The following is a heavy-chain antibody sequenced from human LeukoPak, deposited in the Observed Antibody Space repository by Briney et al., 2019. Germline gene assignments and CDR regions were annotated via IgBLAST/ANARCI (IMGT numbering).Heavy chain of an antibody. D-gene: IGHD3-16*01. CDR3: AKDVGMSTGEDY. V-gene: IGHV3-30*18. J-gene: IGHJ4*02. Sequence: GGSLRLSCAASGFTFSSYGMHWVRQAPGKGLEWVAVIPYDGSNKYYADSVKGRFTISRDNSKNTLYLQMNSLRAEDTAVYYCAKDVGMSTGEDYWGQGTLVTVSS. CDR2: IPYDGSNK. CDR1: GFTFSSYG.